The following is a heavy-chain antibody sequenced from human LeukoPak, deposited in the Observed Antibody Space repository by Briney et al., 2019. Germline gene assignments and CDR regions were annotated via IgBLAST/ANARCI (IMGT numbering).Heavy chain of an antibody. CDR3: ARVAINGYCSSTSCYYYYYGMDV. J-gene: IGHJ6*02. V-gene: IGHV3-21*01. Sequence: GGSLRLSCAASGFTFSSYSMNWVRQAPGKGLEWVSSISSSSSYIYYADSVKGRFTIPRDNAKNSLYLQMNSLRAEDTAVYYCARVAINGYCSSTSCYYYYYGMDVWGQGTTVTVSS. D-gene: IGHD2-2*01. CDR2: ISSSSSYI. CDR1: GFTFSSYS.